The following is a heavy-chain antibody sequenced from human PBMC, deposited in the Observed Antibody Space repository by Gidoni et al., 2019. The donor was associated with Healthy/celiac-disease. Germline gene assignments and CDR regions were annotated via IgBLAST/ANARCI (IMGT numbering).Heavy chain of an antibody. CDR3: ARAGSRKRMTTVTGDAFDI. J-gene: IGHJ3*02. CDR1: EFTFSDYY. Sequence: QVQLVESGGGLVKPGGSLRLSCAASEFTFSDYYMSWIRKAPGKGLEWVSYISSSGSTRYYADSVKGRFTISRDNAKNSLYLQMNSLRAEDTAVYYCARAGSRKRMTTVTGDAFDIWGQGTMVTVSS. V-gene: IGHV3-11*01. CDR2: ISSSGSTR. D-gene: IGHD4-17*01.